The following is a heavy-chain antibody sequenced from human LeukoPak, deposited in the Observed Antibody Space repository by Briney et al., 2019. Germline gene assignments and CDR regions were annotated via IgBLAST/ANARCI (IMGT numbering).Heavy chain of an antibody. J-gene: IGHJ4*02. V-gene: IGHV4-59*01. D-gene: IGHD2-15*01. CDR1: GGSISGYY. CDR2: VYYSGST. Sequence: SETLSLTCTVSGGSISGYYWSWIRQPPGKGLEWIGFVYYSGSTNYNPSLKSRVTLSVDTSKNQFSLKLNSVTAADTAVYYCARHYCTGDNCYYFDYWGQGTLVTVSS. CDR3: ARHYCTGDNCYYFDY.